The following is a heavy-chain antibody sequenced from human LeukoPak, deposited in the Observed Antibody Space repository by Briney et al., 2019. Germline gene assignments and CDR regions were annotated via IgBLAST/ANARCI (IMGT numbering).Heavy chain of an antibody. CDR2: VRSGGGT. CDR3: ARDVTPATV. V-gene: IGHV4-59*01. CDR1: GGSISTNY. Sequence: SETLSLTCTVSGGSISTNYWSWTRQPPGKGLEWIGFVRSGGGTNYNPSLKSRVTISVDTSKNQFSLKLSSVTAADTAVYYCARDVTPATVWGQGTLVTVS. J-gene: IGHJ4*02. D-gene: IGHD3-16*01.